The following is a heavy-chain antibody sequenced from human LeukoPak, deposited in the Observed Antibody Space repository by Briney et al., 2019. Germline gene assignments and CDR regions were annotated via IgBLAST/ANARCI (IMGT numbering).Heavy chain of an antibody. D-gene: IGHD3-10*01. CDR1: GGTFSSYA. CDR2: IIPIFGTA. CDR3: ASGNSGVRGVLGYYFDY. V-gene: IGHV1-69*13. J-gene: IGHJ4*02. Sequence: SVKVSCKASGGTFSSYAISWVRQAPGQGLEWMGGIIPIFGTANYAQKFQGRVTITADESTSTAYMELSSLRSEDTAVYYCASGNSGVRGVLGYYFDYWGQGTLVTVSS.